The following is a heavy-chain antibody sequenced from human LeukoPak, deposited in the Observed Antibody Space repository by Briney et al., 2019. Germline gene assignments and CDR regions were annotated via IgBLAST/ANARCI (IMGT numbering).Heavy chain of an antibody. V-gene: IGHV4-59*12. CDR2: MFYSGST. J-gene: IGHJ4*02. Sequence: SETLSLTCTASGVPISSSYWSWIRQPPGKGLEWIGYMFYSGSTNYNPSLKSRVIISADTSKNQFSLKLSSVTAADTAVYYCARSTFGGVTLDYWGQGTLVTVSS. CDR1: GVPISSSY. D-gene: IGHD3-16*01. CDR3: ARSTFGGVTLDY.